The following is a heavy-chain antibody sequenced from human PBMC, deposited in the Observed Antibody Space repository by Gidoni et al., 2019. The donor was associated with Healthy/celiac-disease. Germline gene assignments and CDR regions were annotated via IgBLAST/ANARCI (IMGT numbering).Heavy chain of an antibody. CDR3: ARMFDGDFWFDP. CDR2: IIPIFGTA. Sequence: VQLLQSGAEVTKPGSSVKFSCKPSAGTFSSYAISWVRQAPGQGLEWMGGIIPIFGTANYAQKFQGRVTITEDKSTSTAYMELSSLRSEDTAVYYCARMFDGDFWFDPWGQGTLVTVSS. CDR1: AGTFSSYA. J-gene: IGHJ5*02. V-gene: IGHV1-69*06. D-gene: IGHD4-17*01.